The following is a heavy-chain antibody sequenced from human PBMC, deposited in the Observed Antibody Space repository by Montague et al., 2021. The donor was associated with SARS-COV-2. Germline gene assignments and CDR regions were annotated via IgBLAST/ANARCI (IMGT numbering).Heavy chain of an antibody. CDR1: GDSIINIKTSY. CDR2: IFHTGTP. V-gene: IGHV4-61*05. J-gene: IGHJ4*02. CDR3: AQVNRRLGGVSFDS. Sequence: SETLSLTCNVSGDSIINIKTSYWGWIRLPPGKGLEWIGYIFHTGTPNYQASLKSRVTMSVDTSKTQFSLKLTSVTAADTAVYFCAQVNRRLGGVSFDSWGQGVLVTVSS. D-gene: IGHD3-16*01.